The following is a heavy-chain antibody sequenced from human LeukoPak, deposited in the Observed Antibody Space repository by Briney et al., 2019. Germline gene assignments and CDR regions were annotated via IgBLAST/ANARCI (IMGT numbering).Heavy chain of an antibody. CDR3: ARESSSGFYFHY. J-gene: IGHJ4*02. CDR2: IYYSGST. Sequence: SGTLSLTCTVSGDSISSYYWSWIRQPPGKGLEWIGYIYYSGSTNYNPSLKSRVTISVDTSKNQFSLKLGSVTAADTAVYYCARESSSGFYFHYWGQGALVTVSS. CDR1: GDSISSYY. V-gene: IGHV4-59*01. D-gene: IGHD6-19*01.